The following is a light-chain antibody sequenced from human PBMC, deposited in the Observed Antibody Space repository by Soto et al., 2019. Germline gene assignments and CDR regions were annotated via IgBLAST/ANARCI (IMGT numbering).Light chain of an antibody. CDR3: QQYKSSSWT. CDR2: KAS. V-gene: IGKV1-5*03. CDR1: QSISSG. J-gene: IGKJ1*01. Sequence: DIQMTQSPPTLSASVGDRVTITCRASQSISSGLAWYQQKPGKAPKLLIYKASSLDSGVPSRFSGSGSGTEFTLTISSLQPDDFATYFCQQYKSSSWTFCQGTKGEIK.